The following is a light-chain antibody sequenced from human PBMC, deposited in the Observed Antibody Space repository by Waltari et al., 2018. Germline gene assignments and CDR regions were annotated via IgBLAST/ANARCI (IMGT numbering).Light chain of an antibody. J-gene: IGKJ1*01. CDR1: QRFSTY. CDR3: QHYKNLPVS. V-gene: IGKV3-20*01. CDR2: HTS. Sequence: IVLTHSPGTLSLSPGERATLSCRASQRFSTYLAWYQQKPGQAPRLPIYHTSTRATGIPDRFSGSGSGTDFSLTISGLEPEDFAVYYCQHYKNLPVSFGQGTRVEIK.